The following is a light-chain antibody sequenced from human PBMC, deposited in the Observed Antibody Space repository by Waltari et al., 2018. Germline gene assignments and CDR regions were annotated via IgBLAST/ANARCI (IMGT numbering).Light chain of an antibody. CDR3: SSHTTSSTLV. V-gene: IGLV2-14*01. Sequence: QSALTQPASVSGSPGQSITISCTGSSDDVGRYKFVSWYQPHPGKVPKLLIFEFTDRPSGVSDRFSGSKSGTTASLTISGLQPEDEADYYCSSHTTSSTLVFGGGTRVTVL. CDR1: SDDVGRYKF. CDR2: EFT. J-gene: IGLJ2*01.